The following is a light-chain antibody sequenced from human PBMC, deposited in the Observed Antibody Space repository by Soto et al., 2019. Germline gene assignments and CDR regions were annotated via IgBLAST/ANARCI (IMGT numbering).Light chain of an antibody. CDR1: SSNIGSNY. J-gene: IGLJ2*01. CDR3: AAWDDSLSGVL. CDR2: KNT. V-gene: IGLV1-47*01. Sequence: QSVVTQPPSASGTPGQWVTISCSGSSSNIGSNYVYWYQQLPGTAPKLLIHKNTQRPSGVPDRFSGSKSGISASLAISGLRSEDEADYYCAAWDDSLSGVLFGGGTQLTVL.